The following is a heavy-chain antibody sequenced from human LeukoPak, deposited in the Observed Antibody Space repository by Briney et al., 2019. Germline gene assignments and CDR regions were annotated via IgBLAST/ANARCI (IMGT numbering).Heavy chain of an antibody. Sequence: SETLSLTCTVSAGSILSSYWNWIRQPAGKGLEWIGRVSSAGSTNYNPSLKSRLTVSVDTSKNQFSLNLTSVTAADTAVYYCARGVYYTNNRYSLDYWGQGTLVTVSS. J-gene: IGHJ4*02. CDR3: ARGVYYTNNRYSLDY. V-gene: IGHV4-4*07. CDR2: VSSAGST. D-gene: IGHD2-8*01. CDR1: AGSILSSY.